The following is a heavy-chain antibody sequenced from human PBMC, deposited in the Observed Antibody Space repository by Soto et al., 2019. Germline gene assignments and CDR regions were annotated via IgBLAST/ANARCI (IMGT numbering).Heavy chain of an antibody. CDR1: GGTFSSYA. Sequence: ASVKVSCKASGGTFSSYAISWVRQAPGQGLEWMGGIIPIFGTANYAQKFQGRVTITADESTSTAYMELSSLRSEDTAVYYCARDGGQYSSSSLWYFDYWGQGTLVTVSS. D-gene: IGHD6-6*01. CDR2: IIPIFGTA. J-gene: IGHJ4*02. CDR3: ARDGGQYSSSSLWYFDY. V-gene: IGHV1-69*13.